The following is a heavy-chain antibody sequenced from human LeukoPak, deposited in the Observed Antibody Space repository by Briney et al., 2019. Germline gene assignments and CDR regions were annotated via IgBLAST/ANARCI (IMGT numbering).Heavy chain of an antibody. J-gene: IGHJ3*02. CDR2: INPNSGGT. D-gene: IGHD4-17*01. CDR1: GYTFSDYY. CDR3: ARESFSTVTSATDAFDI. Sequence: WASVKASCKASGYTFSDYYIHWVRQAPGQGLEWMGWINPNSGGTNSAQKFQGRVTMTRDTSISTAYMELSRLRSDDTAVYYCARESFSTVTSATDAFDIWGQGTMVTVSS. V-gene: IGHV1-2*02.